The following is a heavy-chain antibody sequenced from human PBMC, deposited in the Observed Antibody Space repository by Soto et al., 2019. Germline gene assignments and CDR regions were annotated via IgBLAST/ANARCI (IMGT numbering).Heavy chain of an antibody. J-gene: IGHJ4*02. CDR1: GYTCTSYD. CDR3: ARGRGIAADDTFFGY. V-gene: IGHV1-8*01. D-gene: IGHD6-13*01. CDR2: MNPNSGNT. Sequence: ASVKVSCKASGYTCTSYDINWVREATGQGLEWMGWMNPNSGNTGYAQKFQGRVTMTRNTSISTAYMELSSLRSEDTDVYYCARGRGIAADDTFFGYWGQGTLVTVS.